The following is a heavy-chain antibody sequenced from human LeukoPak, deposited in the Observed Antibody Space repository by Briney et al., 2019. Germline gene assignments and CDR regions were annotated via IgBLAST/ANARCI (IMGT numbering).Heavy chain of an antibody. CDR1: GYSISSGYY. V-gene: IGHV4-38-2*01. CDR2: IYHSGST. CDR3: ARHIWSGYYTYYFDY. J-gene: IGHJ4*02. Sequence: PSETLSLTCAVSGYSISSGYYWGWIRQPPGKGLEWIGSIYHSGSTYYNPSLKSRVTISVDTSKNQFSLKLSSVTAADTAVYYCARHIWSGYYTYYFDYWGQGSPVTVSS. D-gene: IGHD3-3*01.